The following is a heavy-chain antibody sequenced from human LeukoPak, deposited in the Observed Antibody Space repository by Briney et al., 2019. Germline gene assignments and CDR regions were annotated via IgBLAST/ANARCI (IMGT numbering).Heavy chain of an antibody. CDR3: ARGGRSGNFGYYFDY. CDR1: GDSISGYY. V-gene: IGHV4-59*01. CDR2: IFYSGST. D-gene: IGHD1-26*01. J-gene: IGHJ4*02. Sequence: SETLSLTCSVSGDSISGYYWTWIRQSPEKGLEWIGHIFYSGSTNYNPSLQSRVTISIDTPKNQFSLKLPSVTAADTAVYYCARGGRSGNFGYYFDYWGQGTLVTVSS.